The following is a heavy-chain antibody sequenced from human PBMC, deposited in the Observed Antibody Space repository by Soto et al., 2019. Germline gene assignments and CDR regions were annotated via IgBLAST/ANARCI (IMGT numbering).Heavy chain of an antibody. V-gene: IGHV1-18*04. CDR2: IDPFTGDT. J-gene: IGHJ4*02. D-gene: IGHD3-10*01. CDR1: GYTFTSYA. Sequence: QVQLVQSGAEVKKPGASVRVACKPSGYTFTSYAITWVRQAPGQGLQWMGWIDPFTGDTTYSQNFQGRVIMTTDTSTSTAYMERRSLRSDDAAVYFCARGLVRAVITHFDYWGQGTLVTVSS. CDR3: ARGLVRAVITHFDY.